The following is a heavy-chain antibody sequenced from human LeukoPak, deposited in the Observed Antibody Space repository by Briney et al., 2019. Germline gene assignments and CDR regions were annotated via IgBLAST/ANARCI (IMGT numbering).Heavy chain of an antibody. CDR2: INPNSGGT. CDR1: GYIFTDYY. V-gene: IGHV1-2*02. Sequence: ASVTVSCRASGYIFTDYYIHWVRQAPGQGLEWMGWINPNSGGTKYSQKFQDRVTMTSDTSISTAYMELSRLRSDDTAVYYCARDHNWGFFDYWGQGAMVTVSS. CDR3: ARDHNWGFFDY. J-gene: IGHJ4*02. D-gene: IGHD3-16*01.